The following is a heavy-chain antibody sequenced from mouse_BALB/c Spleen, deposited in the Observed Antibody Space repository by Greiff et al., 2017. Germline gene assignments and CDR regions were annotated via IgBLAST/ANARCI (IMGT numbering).Heavy chain of an antibody. CDR2: IRNKANGYTT. V-gene: IGHV7-3*02. Sequence: EVKLMESGPGLVAPSQSLSITCTVSGFSLTGYGVNWVRQPPGKALEWLGFIRNKANGYTTEYSASVKGRFTISRDNSQSILYLQMNTLRAEDSATYYCARSPGTWFAYWGQGTLVTVSA. CDR1: GFSLTGYG. CDR3: ARSPGTWFAY. J-gene: IGHJ3*01. D-gene: IGHD4-1*01.